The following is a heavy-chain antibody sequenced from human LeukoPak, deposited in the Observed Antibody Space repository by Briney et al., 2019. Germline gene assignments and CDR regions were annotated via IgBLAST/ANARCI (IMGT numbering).Heavy chain of an antibody. Sequence: PGGSLRLSCAASGFTFSSYGMHWVRQAPGKGLEWVANINQDGSQKYYVDSVKGRFTISRDNAKNSVYLQMNSLRDEDTAVYYCARGHYGMDVWGQGTTV. J-gene: IGHJ6*02. CDR3: ARGHYGMDV. CDR2: INQDGSQK. V-gene: IGHV3-7*01. CDR1: GFTFSSYG.